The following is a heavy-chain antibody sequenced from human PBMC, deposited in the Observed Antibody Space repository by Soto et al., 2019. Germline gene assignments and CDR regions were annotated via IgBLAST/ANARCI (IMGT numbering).Heavy chain of an antibody. D-gene: IGHD6-19*01. V-gene: IGHV4-34*01. CDR2: INHSGST. Sequence: TSETLSLTCAVYGGSFSGYYWSWIRQPPGKGLEWIGEINHSGSTNYNPSLKSRVTISVDTSKNQFSLKLSSVTAADTAVYYCARTSDSSDLDYWGQGTLVTVSS. J-gene: IGHJ4*02. CDR1: GGSFSGYY. CDR3: ARTSDSSDLDY.